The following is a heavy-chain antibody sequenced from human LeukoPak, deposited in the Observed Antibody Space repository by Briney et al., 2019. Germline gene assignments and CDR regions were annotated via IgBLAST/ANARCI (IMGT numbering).Heavy chain of an antibody. J-gene: IGHJ4*02. D-gene: IGHD6-13*01. CDR2: INHSGST. CDR1: GESFSGYY. V-gene: IGHV4-34*01. Sequence: SETLSLTCAVYGESFSGYYWSWIRQPPGRGLEWIGEINHSGSTSYSASLKSRVTISVDTSKNQFSLKLSSVTAADTAVYYCARGDIAAGGAPFDYWGQGTLVTVSS. CDR3: ARGDIAAGGAPFDY.